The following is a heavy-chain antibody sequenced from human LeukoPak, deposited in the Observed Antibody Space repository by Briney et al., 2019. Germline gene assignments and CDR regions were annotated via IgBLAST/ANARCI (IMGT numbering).Heavy chain of an antibody. V-gene: IGHV3-21*01. J-gene: IGHJ4*02. CDR3: ARGSGWSKGDYFDY. CDR1: GFNFRCYS. CDR2: LSSSSSYI. Sequence: GALRLSCAGSGFNFRCYSMKWVRQAPGEGLGWVSSLSSSSSYIYYADSVKGRFTISRDNAKNSLHLQMNSLRAEDTAVYYCARGSGWSKGDYFDYWGQGTLVTVSS. D-gene: IGHD6-19*01.